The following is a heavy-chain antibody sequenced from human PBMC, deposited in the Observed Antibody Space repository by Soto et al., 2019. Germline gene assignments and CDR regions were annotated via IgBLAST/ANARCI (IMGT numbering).Heavy chain of an antibody. CDR3: AKDLGDHSWSFDY. CDR2: ISGSGGST. D-gene: IGHD6-13*01. V-gene: IGHV3-23*01. CDR1: GFTFSSYA. Sequence: GGSLRLSCAASGFTFSSYAMSWVRQAPGKGLEWVSAISGSGGSTYYADSVKGRFTISRDNSKSTLYLQMNSLRAEDTAVYYCAKDLGDHSWSFDYWGQGTLVTVSS. J-gene: IGHJ4*02.